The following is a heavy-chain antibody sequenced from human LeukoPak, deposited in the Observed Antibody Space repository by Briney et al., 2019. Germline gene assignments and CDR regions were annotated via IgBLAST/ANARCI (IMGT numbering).Heavy chain of an antibody. D-gene: IGHD1-26*01. J-gene: IGHJ3*02. CDR1: GGSISSSNW. CDR3: ARAGRRTFAFDI. CDR2: IYHSGSP. Sequence: SGTLSLTYTVSGGSISSSNWWIWVRQPPGKGLEWIGEIYHSGSPNYNPSLKSRVTISVDKSKNQFSLNLTSVTAADRAVYFCARAGRRTFAFDIWGPGTLVTVSS. V-gene: IGHV4-4*02.